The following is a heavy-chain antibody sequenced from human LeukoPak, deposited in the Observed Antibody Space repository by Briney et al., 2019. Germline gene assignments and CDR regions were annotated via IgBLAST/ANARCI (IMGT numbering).Heavy chain of an antibody. CDR2: FDPEDGET. J-gene: IGHJ5*02. CDR3: ATAGYSSSWYWFDP. V-gene: IGHV1-24*01. Sequence: ASVKVSCKVSGYTLTELSMHWVRQAPGKGLEWMGGFDPEDGETIYAQKFQGRVTVTEDTPTDTAYMELSSLRSEDTAVYYCATAGYSSSWYWFDPWGQGTLVTVSS. CDR1: GYTLTELS. D-gene: IGHD6-13*01.